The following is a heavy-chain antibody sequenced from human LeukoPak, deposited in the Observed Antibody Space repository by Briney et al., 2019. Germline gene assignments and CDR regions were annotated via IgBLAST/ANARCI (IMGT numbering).Heavy chain of an antibody. D-gene: IGHD1-1*01. CDR2: VDHTGST. CDR1: DDSITMYY. CDR3: ARGRVSSSTWYSTYYYYFYMDV. J-gene: IGHJ6*03. Sequence: SETLSLTCSVSDDSITMYYWTWIRQPPGKGLEWIGYVDHTGSTNFNPSLNGRVSISRDTTKNLFSLRLRSVTAADTAVYFCARGRVSSSTWYSTYYYYFYMDVWGEGTTVTVSS. V-gene: IGHV4-59*01.